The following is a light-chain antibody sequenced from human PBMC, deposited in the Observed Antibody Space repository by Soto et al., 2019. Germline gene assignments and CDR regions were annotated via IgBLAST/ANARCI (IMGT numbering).Light chain of an antibody. CDR3: SSYTSSSAFEVV. Sequence: QSVLTQPASVSGSPGQSITISCTGTSSDVGGYNYVSWYQQHPGKAPKLMIYDVSNRPSGVSNRFSGSKSGNTASLTISGLQAEDEADYYCSSYTSSSAFEVVCRTGTNVTVL. CDR1: SSDVGGYNY. J-gene: IGLJ1*01. V-gene: IGLV2-14*01. CDR2: DVS.